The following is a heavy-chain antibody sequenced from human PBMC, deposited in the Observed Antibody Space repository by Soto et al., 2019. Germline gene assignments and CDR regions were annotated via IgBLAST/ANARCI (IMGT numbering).Heavy chain of an antibody. J-gene: IGHJ6*02. D-gene: IGHD2-2*02. V-gene: IGHV1-69*01. Sequence: QVQLVQSGAEVKKPGSSVKVSCKASGGTFSSYAISWVRQAPGQGVEWMGGIIPIFGTANYAQKFQGRVTITADESTSTAYMELSSLRSEDTAVYYCARAVLCSSTSCYTGYYYYGMDVWGQGTTVTVSS. CDR1: GGTFSSYA. CDR2: IIPIFGTA. CDR3: ARAVLCSSTSCYTGYYYYGMDV.